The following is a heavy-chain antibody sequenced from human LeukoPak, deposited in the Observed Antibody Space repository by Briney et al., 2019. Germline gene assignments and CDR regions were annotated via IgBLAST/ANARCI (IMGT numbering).Heavy chain of an antibody. CDR1: GFTFSSYA. V-gene: IGHV3-30-3*01. CDR2: ISYDGSNK. Sequence: GGSLRLSCAASGFTFSSYAMHWVRQAPGKGLEGGAVISYDGSNKYYADSVKGRFTISRDNSKNTLYLQMNSLRAEDTAVYYCARGIAPPTAYYYYGMDVWGQGTTVTVSS. J-gene: IGHJ6*02. CDR3: ARGIAPPTAYYYYGMDV. D-gene: IGHD6-13*01.